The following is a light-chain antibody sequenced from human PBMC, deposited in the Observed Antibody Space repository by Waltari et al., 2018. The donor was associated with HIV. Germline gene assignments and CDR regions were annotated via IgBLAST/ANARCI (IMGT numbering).Light chain of an antibody. J-gene: IGKJ1*01. CDR3: QQYSTWPLT. Sequence: EVVMTQSPATLFDAPGKTANLSCRASRSVGSSLAWYQQKPGRGPRLLIYGASSRASDVPPTFSGSGAGTDFSLSISSLRSDDVGIYYCQQYSTWPLTFGRGTTVEIK. V-gene: IGKV3-15*01. CDR1: RSVGSS. CDR2: GAS.